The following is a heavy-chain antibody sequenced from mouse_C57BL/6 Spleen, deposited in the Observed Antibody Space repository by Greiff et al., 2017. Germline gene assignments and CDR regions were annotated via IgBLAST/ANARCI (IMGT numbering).Heavy chain of an antibody. Sequence: EVKLQESGGGLVKPGGSLKLSCAASGFTFSDYGMHWVRQAPEKGLEWVAYISSGSSTIYYADTVKGRFTISRDNAKNTLFLKLTSLRSEDTAMYYCARDDGYYDWFAYWGQGTLVTVSA. CDR1: GFTFSDYG. CDR2: ISSGSSTI. CDR3: ARDDGYYDWFAY. V-gene: IGHV5-17*01. D-gene: IGHD2-3*01. J-gene: IGHJ3*01.